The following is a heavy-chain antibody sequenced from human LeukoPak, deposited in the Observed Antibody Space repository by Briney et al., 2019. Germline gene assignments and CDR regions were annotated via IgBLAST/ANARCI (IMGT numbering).Heavy chain of an antibody. J-gene: IGHJ4*02. CDR2: IGGRGDNI. Sequence: GGSLRLSCAASGFTFNSYAMSWVRQAPGERPEWVSAIGGRGDNIYYADSVKGRFTVSRDNSKNTLYLQMNSLRAEDTAVYYCAKAMRIAARPSCLDYWGQGTLVTVSS. CDR1: GFTFNSYA. V-gene: IGHV3-23*01. CDR3: AKAMRIAARPSCLDY. D-gene: IGHD6-6*01.